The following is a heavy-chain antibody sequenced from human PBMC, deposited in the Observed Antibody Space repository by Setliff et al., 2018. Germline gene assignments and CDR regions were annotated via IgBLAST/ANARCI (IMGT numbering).Heavy chain of an antibody. CDR1: GFSLTTNGVG. CDR2: IYWDDDK. D-gene: IGHD6-19*01. CDR3: AYREVGYGSGWNQGVLLY. J-gene: IGHJ4*02. Sequence: GSGPTLVNPTQALALTCSFSGFSLTTNGVGVGWIRQPPGKAPEWLAFIYWDDDKRYNPSLKNRLTVAKDTSNNQVVLTMSNMDPMDTATYYCAYREVGYGSGWNQGVLLYWGQGILVTDSS. V-gene: IGHV2-5*02.